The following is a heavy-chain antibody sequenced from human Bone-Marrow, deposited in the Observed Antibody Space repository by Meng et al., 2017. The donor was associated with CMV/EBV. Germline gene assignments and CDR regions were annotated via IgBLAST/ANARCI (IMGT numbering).Heavy chain of an antibody. V-gene: IGHV1-69*05. CDR3: ARDYCSSTSCYTFGMDV. J-gene: IGHJ6*01. CDR2: IIPIFGTA. D-gene: IGHD2-2*02. CDR1: GYTFSYYD. Sequence: SVKVSCKASGYTFSYYDIIWVRQAPGQGLEWMGGIIPIFGTANYAQKFQGRVTITTDESTSTAYMELSSLRSEDTAVYYCARDYCSSTSCYTFGMDVWGQGTTVTVSS.